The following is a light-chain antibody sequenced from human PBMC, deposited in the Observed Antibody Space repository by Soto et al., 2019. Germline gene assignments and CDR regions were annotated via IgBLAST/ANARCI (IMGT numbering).Light chain of an antibody. CDR1: QSISNS. CDR3: RQYVSYPVT. CDR2: KAS. V-gene: IGKV1-5*03. Sequence: DIQMTQSPSTLSASVGDRVTITCRASQSISNSLAWYQQKPGKAPKLLIYKASSLEIGVPSMFSGSGSGTEFTLTISSLQPEDFATYYCRQYVSYPVTFGGRTKVEMK. J-gene: IGKJ4*01.